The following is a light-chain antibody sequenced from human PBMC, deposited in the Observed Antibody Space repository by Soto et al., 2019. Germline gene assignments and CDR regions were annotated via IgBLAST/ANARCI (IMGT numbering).Light chain of an antibody. J-gene: IGKJ2*01. V-gene: IGKV1-33*01. CDR3: QQYVSLPYT. CDR2: DTT. Sequence: DIQMTQSPSSLAPSVGDRVTITCQATQVISGYLNWYQQKPGKAPNLLIYDTTTLEEGVPSRFSGSGSGTDFTFTISGLQPEDVATYSCQQYVSLPYTFGQGTKLEIK. CDR1: QVISGY.